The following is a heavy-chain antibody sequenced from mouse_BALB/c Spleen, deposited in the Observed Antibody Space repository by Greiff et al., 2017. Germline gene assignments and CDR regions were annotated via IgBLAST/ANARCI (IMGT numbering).Heavy chain of an antibody. Sequence: EVQLVESGGGLVQPGGSRKLSCAASGFTFTDYGMAWVRQAPGKGPEWVAFISNLAYSIYYADTVTGRFTISRENAKNTLYLVMSSLRSEDTAMYYCARDMGDGAWFAYWGQGTLVTVSA. CDR3: ARDMGDGAWFAY. CDR1: GFTFTDYG. V-gene: IGHV5-15*02. D-gene: IGHD1-1*02. J-gene: IGHJ3*01. CDR2: ISNLAYSI.